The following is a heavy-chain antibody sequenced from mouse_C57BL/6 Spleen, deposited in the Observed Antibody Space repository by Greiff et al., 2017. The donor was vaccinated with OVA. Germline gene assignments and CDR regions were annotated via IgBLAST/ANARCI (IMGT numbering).Heavy chain of an antibody. Sequence: DVHLVESGEGLVKPGGSLKLSCAASGFTFSSYAMSWVRQTPEKRLEWVAYISSGGDYIYYADTVKGRFTISRDNARNTLYLQMSSLKSEDTAMYYCTRGGSYYPLAYWGQGTLVTVSA. CDR3: TRGGSYYPLAY. V-gene: IGHV5-9-1*02. CDR1: GFTFSSYA. CDR2: ISSGGDYI. J-gene: IGHJ3*01. D-gene: IGHD2-10*01.